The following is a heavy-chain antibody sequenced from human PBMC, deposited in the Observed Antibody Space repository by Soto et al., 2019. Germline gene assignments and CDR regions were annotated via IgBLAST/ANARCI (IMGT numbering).Heavy chain of an antibody. V-gene: IGHV3-7*01. CDR2: IKQDGSER. J-gene: IGHJ1*01. CDR3: ARVPGPPDCSGGICHTPEYFQE. Sequence: PGGSLRLSCAASGFTFSNYWMSWVRQAPGKGLEWVANIKQDGSERYYVDSVKGRFTISRDNAKSSLFLQMDSLRAEDTAVYYCARVPGPPDCSGGICHTPEYFQEWGQGTLVTVSS. CDR1: GFTFSNYW. D-gene: IGHD2-15*01.